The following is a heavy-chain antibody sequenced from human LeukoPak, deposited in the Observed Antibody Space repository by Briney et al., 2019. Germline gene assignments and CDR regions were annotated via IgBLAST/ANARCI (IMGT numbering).Heavy chain of an antibody. CDR3: ARVLYYDSSGLTSFDP. CDR2: INPNSGGT. J-gene: IGHJ5*02. CDR1: GYTFTRYY. D-gene: IGHD3-22*01. Sequence: ASVKVSCKASGYTFTRYYMHWVRQAPGQGLEWMGWINPNSGGTNYAQKFQGRVTMTRDTSISTAYMELSRLRSDDTAVYYCARVLYYDSSGLTSFDPWGQGTLVTVSS. V-gene: IGHV1-2*02.